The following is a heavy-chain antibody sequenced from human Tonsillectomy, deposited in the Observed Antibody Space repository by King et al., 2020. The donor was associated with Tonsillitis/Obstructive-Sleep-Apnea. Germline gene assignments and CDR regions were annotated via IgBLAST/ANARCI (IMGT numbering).Heavy chain of an antibody. CDR3: AKARGDYEPYYGMDV. CDR1: GFTFSSYA. Sequence: VQLVESGGGLVQPGGSLRLSCAASGFTFSSYAMSWVRQAPGKGLEWVSAISGSGDSTYYADSVKGRFPISRDNSKITLYLQMNSLRAEDTAVYYCAKARGDYEPYYGMDVWGQGTTVTVSS. D-gene: IGHD4-17*01. V-gene: IGHV3-23*04. CDR2: ISGSGDST. J-gene: IGHJ6*02.